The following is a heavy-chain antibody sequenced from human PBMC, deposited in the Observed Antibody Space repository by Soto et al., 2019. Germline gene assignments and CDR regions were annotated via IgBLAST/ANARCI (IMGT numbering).Heavy chain of an antibody. J-gene: IGHJ5*02. D-gene: IGHD3-10*01. Sequence: QITLKESGPTLLEPTQTLTLTCSFSGFSLTTSGVGVGWLRQAPGKALECLGIIYWDNDRRYNPSLKSRLSITKDASKNRGVLTMTYMDPVDTATYFWAHRVNYNSYGDVGWFAPWGRGTLVTVA. CDR1: GFSLTTSGVG. CDR3: AHRVNYNSYGDVGWFAP. CDR2: IYWDNDR. V-gene: IGHV2-5*02.